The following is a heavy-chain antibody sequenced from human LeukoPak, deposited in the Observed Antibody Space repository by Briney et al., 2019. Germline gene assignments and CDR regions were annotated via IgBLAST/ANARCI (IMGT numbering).Heavy chain of an antibody. CDR3: AKDFSWSFEY. J-gene: IGHJ4*02. V-gene: IGHV3-30*02. Sequence: GGSLRLSCAASGFTFSRNGMHWVRQAPGKGLEWVAYIRNDGSDKYYADSVEGRFTISRDDSKYTLYLQMNSLRLEDTAVYYCAKDFSWSFEYWGQGTLVTVSS. CDR1: GFTFSRNG. CDR2: IRNDGSDK. D-gene: IGHD2-15*01.